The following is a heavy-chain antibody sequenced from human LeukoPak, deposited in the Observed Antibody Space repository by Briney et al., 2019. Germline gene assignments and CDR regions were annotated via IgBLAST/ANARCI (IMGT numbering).Heavy chain of an antibody. CDR1: RFTFSSYS. Sequence: GGSLRLSCAASRFTFSSYSMNWVRQAPGKGLEWVSSISSSSSYIYYADSVKGRFTISRDNSKNTLYLQMNSLRAEDTAVYYCLLRAYYYGSGTPSGGQGTLVTVSS. D-gene: IGHD3-10*01. J-gene: IGHJ4*02. CDR3: LLRAYYYGSGTPS. CDR2: ISSSSSYI. V-gene: IGHV3-21*04.